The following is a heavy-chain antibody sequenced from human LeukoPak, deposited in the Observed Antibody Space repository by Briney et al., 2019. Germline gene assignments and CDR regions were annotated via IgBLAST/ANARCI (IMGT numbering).Heavy chain of an antibody. CDR2: IRSKANSSAT. D-gene: IGHD4-17*01. J-gene: IGHJ4*02. CDR3: TRRGLATGDY. Sequence: PGGSLRPSCAASGFTFTASAMHWGRQASGKGLEWVGPIRSKANSSATAYAASVKGRFTISRDDSKIRAYLQMNSLKTEDTAVYYCTRRGLATGDYWGQGTLVTVSS. CDR1: GFTFTASA. V-gene: IGHV3-73*01.